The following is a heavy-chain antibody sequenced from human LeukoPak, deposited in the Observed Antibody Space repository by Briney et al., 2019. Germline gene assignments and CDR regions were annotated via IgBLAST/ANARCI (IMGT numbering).Heavy chain of an antibody. CDR3: ARGSTSRNWFDP. Sequence: SVKVSCKASGYPFTGYYMHWVRQAPGQGLEWMGWINPNSGGTNYAQKFQGRVTMTRDTSISTAYMELSRLRSDDTAVYYCARGSTSRNWFDPWGQGTLVTVSS. CDR1: GYPFTGYY. J-gene: IGHJ5*02. D-gene: IGHD2-2*01. CDR2: INPNSGGT. V-gene: IGHV1-2*02.